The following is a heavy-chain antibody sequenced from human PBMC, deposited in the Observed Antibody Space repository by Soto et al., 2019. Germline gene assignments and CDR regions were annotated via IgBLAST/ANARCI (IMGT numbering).Heavy chain of an antibody. J-gene: IGHJ6*02. D-gene: IGHD1-7*01. CDR3: VSGPAPCEPNCFGITGTTPYGMDV. Sequence: QVQLVQSGAEVKKPGSSVKVSCKASGGTFSSYAISWVRQAPGQGLEWMGGIIPIFGTANYAQKFQGRVTITADESTSTAYMELSSLRSEDTAVYYCVSGPAPCEPNCFGITGTTPYGMDVWGQGTTVTVSS. CDR2: IIPIFGTA. V-gene: IGHV1-69*12. CDR1: GGTFSSYA.